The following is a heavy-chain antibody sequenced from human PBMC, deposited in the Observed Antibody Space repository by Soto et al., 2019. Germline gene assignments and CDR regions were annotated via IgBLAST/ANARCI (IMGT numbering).Heavy chain of an antibody. Sequence: PGGSLRLSCAASGLTFSSYGMHWVRQAPGKGLEWVAVISYDGSNKYYADSVKGRFTISRDNSKNTLYLQMNSLRAEDTAVYYCAKEKHDGSLDYWGQGTLVTVSS. D-gene: IGHD3-10*01. CDR2: ISYDGSNK. V-gene: IGHV3-30*18. CDR3: AKEKHDGSLDY. J-gene: IGHJ4*02. CDR1: GLTFSSYG.